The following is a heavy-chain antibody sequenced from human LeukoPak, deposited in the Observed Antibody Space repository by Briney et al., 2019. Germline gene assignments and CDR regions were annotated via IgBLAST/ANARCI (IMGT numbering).Heavy chain of an antibody. CDR2: IYYSGST. J-gene: IGHJ4*02. Sequence: PSETLSLXCTVSGGSISSYYWSWIRQPPGKGLEWIGYIYYSGSTNYNPSLKSRVTISVDTSKNQFSLKLSSVTAADTAVYYCARASTVAGIDYWGQGTLVTVSS. CDR1: GGSISSYY. CDR3: ARASTVAGIDY. D-gene: IGHD6-19*01. V-gene: IGHV4-59*01.